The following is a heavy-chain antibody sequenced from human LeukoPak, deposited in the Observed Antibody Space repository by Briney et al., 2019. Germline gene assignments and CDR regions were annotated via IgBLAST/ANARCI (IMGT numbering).Heavy chain of an antibody. D-gene: IGHD3-10*01. V-gene: IGHV3-48*03. CDR2: ISSSGSTI. J-gene: IGHJ3*02. CDR1: GFTFSSYE. CDR3: ASNMARGFGEAFDI. Sequence: PGGSLRLSCAASGFTFSSYEMNWVRQAPGKGLEWVSYISSSGSTIYYADSVKGRFTISRDNAKNSLYLQMNSLRAEDTAVYYCASNMARGFGEAFDIWGQGTMVTVSS.